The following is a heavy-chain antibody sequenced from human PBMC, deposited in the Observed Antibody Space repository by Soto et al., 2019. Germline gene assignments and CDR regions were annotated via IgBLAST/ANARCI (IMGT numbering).Heavy chain of an antibody. J-gene: IGHJ5*02. V-gene: IGHV1-69*06. CDR1: GGTFSSYA. Sequence: SVKVSCKASGGTFSSYAISWVRQAPGQGLEWMGGIIPIFGTANYAQKFQGRVTITADKSTSTAYMELSSLRSEDTAVYYCARDVVVVPAADPSLNWFDPWGQGTLVTVSS. CDR2: IIPIFGTA. CDR3: ARDVVVVPAADPSLNWFDP. D-gene: IGHD2-2*01.